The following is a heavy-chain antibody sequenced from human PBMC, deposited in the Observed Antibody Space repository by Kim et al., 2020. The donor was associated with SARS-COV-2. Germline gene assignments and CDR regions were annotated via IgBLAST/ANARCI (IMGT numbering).Heavy chain of an antibody. J-gene: IGHJ5*02. V-gene: IGHV4-34*01. CDR2: INHSGST. Sequence: SETLSLTCAVYGGSFSGYYWSWIRQPPGKGLEWIGEINHSGSTNYNPSLKSRVTISVDTSKNQFSLKLSSVTAADTAVYYCARGRVRIWSSGWYGAPNWFDPWGQGTLVTVSS. D-gene: IGHD6-19*01. CDR1: GGSFSGYY. CDR3: ARGRVRIWSSGWYGAPNWFDP.